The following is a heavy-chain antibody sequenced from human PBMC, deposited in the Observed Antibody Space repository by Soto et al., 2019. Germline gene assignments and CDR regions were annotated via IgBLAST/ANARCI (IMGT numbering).Heavy chain of an antibody. Sequence: RGESLKISCEGSGYSFTTYSIAWVRQMPGKGLEWIGIIYPGDSDTRYTASFQGQVTISADKSISTAYLQWSSLKASDTAIYYCARSGESCRGSSCYDFDYWGQGALVTVSS. D-gene: IGHD2-15*01. V-gene: IGHV5-51*01. J-gene: IGHJ4*02. CDR2: IYPGDSDT. CDR3: ARSGESCRGSSCYDFDY. CDR1: GYSFTTYS.